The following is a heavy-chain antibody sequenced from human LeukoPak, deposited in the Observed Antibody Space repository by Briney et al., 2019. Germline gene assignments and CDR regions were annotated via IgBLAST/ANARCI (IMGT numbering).Heavy chain of an antibody. J-gene: IGHJ4*02. Sequence: GGSLRLSCAASGFTFSSYSMNWVRQAPGKGLEGVSYISSSGSTIYYADSVKGRFTISRDNSKNTLYLQMNSLRAEDTAVYYCARDVTGGYSYGLLDYWGQGTLVTVSS. V-gene: IGHV3-48*01. CDR3: ARDVTGGYSYGLLDY. D-gene: IGHD5-18*01. CDR1: GFTFSSYS. CDR2: ISSSGSTI.